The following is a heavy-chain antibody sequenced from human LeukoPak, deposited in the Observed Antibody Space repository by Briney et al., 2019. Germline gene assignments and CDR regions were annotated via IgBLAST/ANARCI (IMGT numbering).Heavy chain of an antibody. CDR3: ASQLGGTTFH. D-gene: IGHD1-1*01. Sequence: SETLSLTCTVSGASISTYHWSWLRPPPGQGLEWIGYVHYSGITDYNPPLQSRVTLSVDTSKSQFSLKRSSVTAADTAVYYCASQLGGTTFHWGQGTLVTVSS. CDR1: GASISTYH. V-gene: IGHV4-59*03. CDR2: VHYSGIT. J-gene: IGHJ4*02.